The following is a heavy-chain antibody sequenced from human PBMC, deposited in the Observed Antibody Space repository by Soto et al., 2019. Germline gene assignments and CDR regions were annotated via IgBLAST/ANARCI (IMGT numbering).Heavy chain of an antibody. V-gene: IGHV4-34*01. J-gene: IGHJ4*02. Sequence: PAATPSLTCAVSADSNSTYYGSRIRPRPVQWLEWIGEINHSGSTNYNPSLKSRVTISVDTSKDQFSLKLSSVTAADTAVYYCARRFSWGLTTFTFSDFDSWGQGNMVTGS. CDR2: INHSGST. CDR1: ADSNSTYY. CDR3: ARRFSWGLTTFTFSDFDS. D-gene: IGHD3-3*02.